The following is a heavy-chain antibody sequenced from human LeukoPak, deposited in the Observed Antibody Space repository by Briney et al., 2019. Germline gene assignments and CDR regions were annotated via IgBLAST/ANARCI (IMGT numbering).Heavy chain of an antibody. V-gene: IGHV4-34*01. CDR3: ARAYYYDSSGFLAFDY. Sequence: SETLSLTCAVYGGSFSGYYWSWIRQPPGKGLEWIGSIYYSGSTYYNPSLKSRVTISVDTSKNQFSLKLSSVTAADTAVYYCARAYYYDSSGFLAFDYWGQGTLVTVSS. D-gene: IGHD3-22*01. CDR2: IYYSGST. CDR1: GGSFSGYY. J-gene: IGHJ4*02.